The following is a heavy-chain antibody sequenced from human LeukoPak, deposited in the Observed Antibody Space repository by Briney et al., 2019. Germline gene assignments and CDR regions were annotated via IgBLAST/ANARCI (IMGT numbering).Heavy chain of an antibody. CDR1: GLTVSSNY. Sequence: GGSLRLSCAASGLTVSSNYMSWVRQAPGKGPEWVSFIYSGGSTYYADSVKGRFTASRDNSKNTLFLQMNSLRAEDTAVYYCTSRSGSPFENWGQGTLVTVSS. D-gene: IGHD3-10*01. CDR2: IYSGGST. V-gene: IGHV3-66*01. J-gene: IGHJ4*02. CDR3: TSRSGSPFEN.